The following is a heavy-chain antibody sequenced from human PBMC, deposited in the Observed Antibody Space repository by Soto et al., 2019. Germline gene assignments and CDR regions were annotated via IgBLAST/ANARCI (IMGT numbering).Heavy chain of an antibody. CDR1: GFTFSSYA. D-gene: IGHD3-22*01. CDR2: ISYDGSNK. Sequence: GGSLRLSCAASGFTFSSYAMHWVRQAPGKGLEWEAVISYDGSNKYYADSVKGRFTISRDNSKNTLYLQMNSLRAEDTAVYYCARDEYYYDSSGYSPFDYWGQGTLVTVSS. J-gene: IGHJ4*02. V-gene: IGHV3-30-3*01. CDR3: ARDEYYYDSSGYSPFDY.